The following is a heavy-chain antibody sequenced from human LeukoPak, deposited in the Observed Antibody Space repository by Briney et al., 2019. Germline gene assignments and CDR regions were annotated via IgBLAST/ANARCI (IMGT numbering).Heavy chain of an antibody. Sequence: PGGSLRLSCAASGFTFSSHWMSWVRQAPGKGLEWVANIKQDGSEKYYLDSVKGRFTISRDNAKNSLYLQMNSLRAEDTAIYYCARDFRFVEDYWGQGTLVTVSS. V-gene: IGHV3-7*01. J-gene: IGHJ4*02. CDR1: GFTFSSHW. D-gene: IGHD6-6*01. CDR3: ARDFRFVEDY. CDR2: IKQDGSEK.